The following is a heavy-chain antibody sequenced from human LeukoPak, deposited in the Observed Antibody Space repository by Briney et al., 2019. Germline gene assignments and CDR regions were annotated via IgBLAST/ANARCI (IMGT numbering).Heavy chain of an antibody. Sequence: PGGSLRLSCAASGFIFSGYAMYWVRQAPGKGLEWVSVIYSGGSTYYADSVKGRFTISRDNSKNTLYLQMNSLRAEDTAVYYCARVTPTSYYYDSSGHPPRFDPWGQGTLVTVPS. J-gene: IGHJ5*02. CDR2: IYSGGST. V-gene: IGHV3-53*01. CDR1: GFIFSGYA. D-gene: IGHD3-22*01. CDR3: ARVTPTSYYYDSSGHPPRFDP.